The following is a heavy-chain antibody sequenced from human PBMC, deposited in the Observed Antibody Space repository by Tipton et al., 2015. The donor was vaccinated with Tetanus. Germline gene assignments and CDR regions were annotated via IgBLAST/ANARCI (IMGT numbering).Heavy chain of an antibody. D-gene: IGHD2-21*02. CDR2: IYYNGNM. CDR3: ARTADNWFDP. CDR1: RGSINICTFS. J-gene: IGHJ5*02. Sequence: LSLPCTVSRGSINICTFSFSFLLPPPVPFLSLIGNIYYNGNMLENPSLKGRVTLSLYKSKNQFSLNLTSVTAADTAVYYCARTADNWFDPWGQGILVTVSS. V-gene: IGHV4-39*01.